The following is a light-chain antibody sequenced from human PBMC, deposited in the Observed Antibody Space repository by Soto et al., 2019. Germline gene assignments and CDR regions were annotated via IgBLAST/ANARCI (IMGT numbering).Light chain of an antibody. V-gene: IGKV3-15*01. CDR3: QQYNNWPT. J-gene: IGKJ1*01. CDR2: GAS. Sequence: EIVMTQSPATLSVSPGERATLSRRASQSVSSSYLAWYQQKPGQAPRLLIYGASNRATGIPARFSGSGSGTEFTLTISSLQSEDFAVYYCQQYNNWPTFGQGTKVDIK. CDR1: QSVSSSY.